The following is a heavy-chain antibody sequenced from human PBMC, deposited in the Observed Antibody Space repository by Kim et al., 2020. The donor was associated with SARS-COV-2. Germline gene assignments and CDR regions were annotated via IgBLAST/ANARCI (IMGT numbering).Heavy chain of an antibody. CDR1: GFTFSSYG. Sequence: GGSLRLSCAASGFTFSSYGMHWVRQAPGKGLEWVALISYDGSNKYYADSVKGRFTISRYNSKNTLYLQMNSLRAEDTAVYYCARDHGSGMDVWGQGTTVTVSS. V-gene: IGHV3-33*05. D-gene: IGHD3-10*01. J-gene: IGHJ6*02. CDR3: ARDHGSGMDV. CDR2: ISYDGSNK.